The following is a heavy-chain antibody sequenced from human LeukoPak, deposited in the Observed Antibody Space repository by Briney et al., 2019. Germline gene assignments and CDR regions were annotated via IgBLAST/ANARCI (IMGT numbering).Heavy chain of an antibody. CDR3: AADPSYSSGYRYYFDY. CDR2: IVVGSGNT. D-gene: IGHD3-22*01. CDR1: GFTFISSA. V-gene: IGHV1-58*01. Sequence: SAKVSCKTSGFTFISSAVQWVRQARGQRLEWIGWIVVGSGNTNYAQKFQERVTITRDMSTSTAYMELSSLRSEDTAVYYCAADPSYSSGYRYYFDYWGQGTLVTVSS. J-gene: IGHJ4*02.